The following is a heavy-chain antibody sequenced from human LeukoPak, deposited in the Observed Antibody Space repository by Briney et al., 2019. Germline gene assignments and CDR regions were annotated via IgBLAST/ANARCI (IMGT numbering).Heavy chain of an antibody. J-gene: IGHJ1*01. D-gene: IGHD2-21*01. CDR3: ARLADAEYFQH. CDR1: GYTFTSYG. CDR2: ISAYNGNT. Sequence: ASVKVSCKASGYTFTSYGISWVRQAPGQGLKWMGWISAYNGNTNYAQKLQGRVTMTTDTSTSTAYMKLRSLRSDDTAVYYCARLADAEYFQHWGQGTLVTVSS. V-gene: IGHV1-18*04.